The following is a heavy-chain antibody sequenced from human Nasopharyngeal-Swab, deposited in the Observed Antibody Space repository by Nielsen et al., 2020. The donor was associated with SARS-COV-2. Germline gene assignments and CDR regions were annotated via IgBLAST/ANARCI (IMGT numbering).Heavy chain of an antibody. V-gene: IGHV3-15*01. CDR1: GFTFSNAW. J-gene: IGHJ4*02. D-gene: IGHD3-16*01. CDR3: STGYYVWGSYLEF. Sequence: GESLKISCAASGFTFSNAWMSWVRQAPGKGPEWVGRIKSTTDGGTTDYAAPVKGRLTISRDDSKNTLYLQMNTLKIEDTAVYYCSTGYYVWGSYLEFWGQGTLVSVSS. CDR2: IKSTTDGGTT.